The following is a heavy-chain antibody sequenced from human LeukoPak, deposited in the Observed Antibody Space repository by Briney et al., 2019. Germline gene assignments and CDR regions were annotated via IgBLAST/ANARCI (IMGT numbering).Heavy chain of an antibody. CDR3: ARGGWYYFDY. CDR2: INSSGGTT. CDR1: GYTFTGYY. D-gene: IGHD6-19*01. J-gene: IGHJ4*02. V-gene: IGHV1-46*01. Sequence: ASVKVSCKASGYTFTGYYMHWVRQAPGQGLEWMGIINSSGGTTSYAQKFQGRVTMTRDTSTSTVYMDLSSLRSEDTAVHYCARGGWYYFDYWGQGTLVTVSS.